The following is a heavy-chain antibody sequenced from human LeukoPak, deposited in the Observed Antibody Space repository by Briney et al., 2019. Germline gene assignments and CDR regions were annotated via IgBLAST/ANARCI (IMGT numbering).Heavy chain of an antibody. D-gene: IGHD5/OR15-5a*01. Sequence: GGSLRLSCAASGFIFSTYWMHWVRQAPGKGLVWVSHINTDGSSATYADSVKGRFTISRDNAKNTLYLQMNSLRPEDTAVYYCARDVLRRGQGILVTVSS. V-gene: IGHV3-74*01. CDR3: ARDVLR. J-gene: IGHJ4*02. CDR2: INTDGSSA. CDR1: GFIFSTYW.